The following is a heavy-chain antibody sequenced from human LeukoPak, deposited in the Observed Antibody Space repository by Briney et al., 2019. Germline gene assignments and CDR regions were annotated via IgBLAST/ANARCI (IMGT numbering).Heavy chain of an antibody. Sequence: ASVKVSCKASGYRFTSYGITCVRQAPGQGLEWRGWLSAYNGNTNYAQKLQGRVTLTTDTSTSTAYMELRSLRSDDTAVYYCAREGYCSGGTCYSTMNWFDPWGQGTLVTVSS. D-gene: IGHD2-15*01. CDR3: AREGYCSGGTCYSTMNWFDP. V-gene: IGHV1-18*01. J-gene: IGHJ5*02. CDR1: GYRFTSYG. CDR2: LSAYNGNT.